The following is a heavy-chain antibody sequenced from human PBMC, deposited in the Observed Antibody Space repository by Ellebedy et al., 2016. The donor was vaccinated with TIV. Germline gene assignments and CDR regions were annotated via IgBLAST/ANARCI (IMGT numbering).Heavy chain of an antibody. Sequence: GGSLRLXXAASGFTFSDAWMNWVRQAPGKGLEWVGRIKSQIYGGTMDYAAPVKGRFTISGDASSNTLFLQMDSLKTEDTGVYYCTTDNGGYRLDYWGQGTLVNVSS. V-gene: IGHV3-15*07. CDR3: TTDNGGYRLDY. J-gene: IGHJ4*02. D-gene: IGHD4-23*01. CDR1: GFTFSDAW. CDR2: IKSQIYGGTM.